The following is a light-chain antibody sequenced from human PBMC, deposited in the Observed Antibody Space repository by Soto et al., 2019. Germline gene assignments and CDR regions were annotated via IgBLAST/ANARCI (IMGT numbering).Light chain of an antibody. V-gene: IGLV2-14*01. CDR1: SSDVGPYNY. J-gene: IGLJ3*02. CDR2: EVS. CDR3: LSYTSSDTWV. Sequence: QSVLTQPASVSGSLGQSITISCTGTSSDVGPYNYVSWYQQLPGKAPKLILYEVSYRPAGISSRFSGSKSGTTASLTISGLQAEDEADWYCLSYTSSDTWVFGGGTKLTVL.